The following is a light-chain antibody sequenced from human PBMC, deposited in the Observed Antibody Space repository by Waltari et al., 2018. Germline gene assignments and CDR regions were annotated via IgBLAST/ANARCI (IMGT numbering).Light chain of an antibody. V-gene: IGLV2-23*02. Sequence: QSALTQPASVSGSPGQSITISCTGTSSDVGDYHYVSWYQQHPGKAPKIIIYDVSKRPSGVSNRFSGSKSGNTASLTISGLQAEDEADYYCCSYAGSSTPVVSGGGTKLTVL. CDR2: DVS. CDR1: SSDVGDYHY. J-gene: IGLJ2*01. CDR3: CSYAGSSTPVV.